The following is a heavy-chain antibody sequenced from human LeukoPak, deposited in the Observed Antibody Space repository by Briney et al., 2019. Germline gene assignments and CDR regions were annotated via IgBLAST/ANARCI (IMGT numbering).Heavy chain of an antibody. CDR3: ARGYDRNGYQSRGFDY. D-gene: IGHD3-22*01. J-gene: IGHJ4*02. V-gene: IGHV4-61*02. CDR1: GGSISSGSFY. Sequence: SQTLSLTCTVSGGSISSGSFYWSWIRQTAGKGLEWIGRIYPSGDSQYSPSFRSRATISLDTRNQFSLKLSSVTPADTAVYFCARGYDRNGYQSRGFDYWGQGALVNVSS. CDR2: IYPSGDS.